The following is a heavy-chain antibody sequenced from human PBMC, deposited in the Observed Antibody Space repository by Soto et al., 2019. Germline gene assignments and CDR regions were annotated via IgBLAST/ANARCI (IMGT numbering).Heavy chain of an antibody. CDR3: ASHTVTTFLPGYYFDY. CDR1: GGTFSSYA. D-gene: IGHD4-17*01. V-gene: IGHV1-69*13. Sequence: GASVKVSCKASGGTFSSYAISWVRQAPGQGLEWMGGIIPIFGTANYAQKFQGRVTITADESTSTAYMELSSLRSEDTAVYYCASHTVTTFLPGYYFDYWGQGTLVTVSS. CDR2: IIPIFGTA. J-gene: IGHJ4*02.